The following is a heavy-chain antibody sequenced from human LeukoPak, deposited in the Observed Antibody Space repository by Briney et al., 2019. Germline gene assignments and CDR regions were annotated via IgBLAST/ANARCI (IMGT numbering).Heavy chain of an antibody. V-gene: IGHV3-30*18. D-gene: IGHD1-26*01. CDR2: ISYDGSNK. Sequence: GRSLRLSCAPSGFSFSNYGMHWVRQAPGKGLEWVAVISYDGSNKYYGDSVKGRFTISRDNSKNTLYLEMNSLRAEDTAVYYCAKDTMGGNNWFDPWGQGTLVTVSS. CDR3: AKDTMGGNNWFDP. CDR1: GFSFSNYG. J-gene: IGHJ5*02.